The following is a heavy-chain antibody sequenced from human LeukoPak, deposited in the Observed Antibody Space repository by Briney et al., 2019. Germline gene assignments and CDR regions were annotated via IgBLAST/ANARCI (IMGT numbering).Heavy chain of an antibody. J-gene: IGHJ4*02. CDR3: AGRGTYCSSTRCPSIDY. D-gene: IGHD2-2*01. Sequence: QCGRSLRLSCAASASTVSDYAIRSVRQHPGNGLGWGSGISGGGTSTYYVDSVKGRFNISRDNSKNTLYLQMNSLRAEDTAGYYCAGRGTYCSSTRCPSIDYWGQGTLVTVSS. V-gene: IGHV3-23*01. CDR1: ASTVSDYA. CDR2: ISGGGTST.